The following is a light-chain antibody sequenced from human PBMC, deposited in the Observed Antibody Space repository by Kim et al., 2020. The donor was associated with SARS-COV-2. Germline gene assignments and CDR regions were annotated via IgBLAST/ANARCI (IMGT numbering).Light chain of an antibody. J-gene: IGLJ3*02. CDR1: SSDVGGYNY. Sequence: QSALTQPASVSGSPEQSITISCTGTSSDVGGYNYVSWYQQHPGRAPKLMIYDVTKRPSGVSNRFSGSKSGSTASLTISGLQAEDEADYYCSSYSSSTTWVFGGGTKVTVL. CDR3: SSYSSSTTWV. V-gene: IGLV2-14*03. CDR2: DVT.